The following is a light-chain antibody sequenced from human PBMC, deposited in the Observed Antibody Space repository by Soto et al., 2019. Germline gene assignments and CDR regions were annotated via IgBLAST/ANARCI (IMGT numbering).Light chain of an antibody. J-gene: IGLJ2*01. CDR1: SNDVGSYNL. V-gene: IGLV2-23*03. Sequence: QSALTQPASVSGSPGQSITISCTGTSNDVGSYNLVSWYQQHPGKAPKLMIYEGSKRPSGVSNRFSGSKSGNTASLTISGLQAEDEADYYCCSYAGSSTFYVVFGGGTKLTVL. CDR2: EGS. CDR3: CSYAGSSTFYVV.